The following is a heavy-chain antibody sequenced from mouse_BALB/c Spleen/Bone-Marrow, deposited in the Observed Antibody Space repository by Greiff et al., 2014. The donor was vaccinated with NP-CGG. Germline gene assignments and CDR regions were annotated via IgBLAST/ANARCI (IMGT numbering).Heavy chain of an antibody. Sequence: VQLEESGAELAKPGASVKMSCKASGYTFTSYWMHWVKQRPGQGLEWIGYINPSTGYTEYNQKFKDKATLTADKSSSTAYMQLSSLTSEDAAVYYCARQINTVGYAMDYWGQGTSVTVSS. CDR3: ARQINTVGYAMDY. CDR1: GYTFTSYW. V-gene: IGHV1-7*01. D-gene: IGHD1-1*01. J-gene: IGHJ4*01. CDR2: INPSTGYT.